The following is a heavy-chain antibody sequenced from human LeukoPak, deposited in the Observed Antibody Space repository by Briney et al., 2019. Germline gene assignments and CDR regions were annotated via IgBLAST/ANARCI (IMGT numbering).Heavy chain of an antibody. D-gene: IGHD3-9*01. CDR2: ISGSGGST. CDR1: GFTFSTYG. V-gene: IGHV3-23*01. J-gene: IGHJ6*03. CDR3: AKDGGEYYDILTGYYPRLYYMDV. Sequence: PGGSLRLSCAASGFTFSTYGMSWVRQAPGKGLEWVSAISGSGGSTYYADSVKGRFTISRDNSKSTLYLQMNSLRAEDTAVYYCAKDGGEYYDILTGYYPRLYYMDVWGKGTTVTISS.